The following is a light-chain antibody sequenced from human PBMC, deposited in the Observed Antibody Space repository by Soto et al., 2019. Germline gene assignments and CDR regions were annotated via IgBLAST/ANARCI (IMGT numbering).Light chain of an antibody. CDR1: QSVSSY. J-gene: IGKJ4*01. Sequence: EIVLTQSPATLSSSPGERATLSCRASQSVSSYLAWYQQKPGQAPRLLIYDASNRATGIPARFSGSGSGTDFTLTISSLEPEDFAVYYCQQRSNWPPRGATFGGGTKVEIK. V-gene: IGKV3-11*01. CDR3: QQRSNWPPRGAT. CDR2: DAS.